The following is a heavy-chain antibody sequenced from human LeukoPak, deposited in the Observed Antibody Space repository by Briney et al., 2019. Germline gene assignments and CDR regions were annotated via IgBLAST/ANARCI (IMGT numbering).Heavy chain of an antibody. D-gene: IGHD4-17*01. J-gene: IGHJ6*03. CDR2: ISSGSSYI. CDR1: GFTFSSYS. Sequence: GGSLRLSCAASGFTFSSYSMNWVRQAPGKGLEWVSPISSGSSYIYYADSVKGRFTISRDNAKNSLYLQMNRLRAEDTAVYYCARDAYDYGDYDYYYMDVWGKGTTVTVSS. CDR3: ARDAYDYGDYDYYYMDV. V-gene: IGHV3-21*01.